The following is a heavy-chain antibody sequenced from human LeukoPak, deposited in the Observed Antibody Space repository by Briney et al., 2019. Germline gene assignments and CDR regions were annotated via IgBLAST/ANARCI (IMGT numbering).Heavy chain of an antibody. CDR1: GRTFSSYA. CDR3: ARDRRAAGGFFSPEY. Sequence: SVKVSCKASGRTFSSYAFSWVRQAPGQGLEWMGRITPILATEFYAQKVQDRLTITADPSTSTAYMELSSLRSDDTAVYYCARDRRAAGGFFSPEYWGQGTQVTVSS. D-gene: IGHD6-13*01. V-gene: IGHV1-69*11. CDR2: ITPILATE. J-gene: IGHJ4*02.